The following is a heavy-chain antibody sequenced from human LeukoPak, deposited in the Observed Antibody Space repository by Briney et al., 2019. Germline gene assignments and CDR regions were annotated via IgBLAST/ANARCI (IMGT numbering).Heavy chain of an antibody. CDR3: ASQRWLQPNFDY. D-gene: IGHD5-24*01. CDR1: GGTFSSYA. CDR2: IIPIFGTA. Sequence: ASVKVSCKASGGTFSSYAISWVRQAPGQGLEWMGGIIPIFGTANYAQKFQGRVTITADKSTSTAYMELSSLRSEDTAVYYCASQRWLQPNFDYWGQGTLVTVSS. V-gene: IGHV1-69*06. J-gene: IGHJ4*02.